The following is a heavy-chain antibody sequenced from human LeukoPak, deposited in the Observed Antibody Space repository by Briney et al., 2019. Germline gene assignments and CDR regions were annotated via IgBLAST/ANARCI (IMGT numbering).Heavy chain of an antibody. V-gene: IGHV3-53*01. CDR1: GLIVSSNY. J-gene: IGHJ4*02. CDR3: ARDPSRGLYYFDH. D-gene: IGHD3-10*01. Sequence: GGSLRLSCAASGLIVSSNYMSWVRQAPGKGLEWVSDLYSGGSIYYADAVNGLFSISRDNYKKPLFLKMNSLRAEDTALYYCARDPSRGLYYFDHWGQGTLVTVSS. CDR2: LYSGGSI.